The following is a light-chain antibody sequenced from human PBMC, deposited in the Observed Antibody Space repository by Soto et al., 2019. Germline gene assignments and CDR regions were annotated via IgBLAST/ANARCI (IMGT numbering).Light chain of an antibody. V-gene: IGLV2-14*01. Sequence: QSALTQPASVSGSPGQSITISCTGTSSDVGGYNYVSWYQQHPGKAPKLMIYDVSNRPSGVSNRFSGSKSGNTASLTISGLQDEDEAGYYCSSYTSSSTRVFGGGTKLTVL. J-gene: IGLJ2*01. CDR3: SSYTSSSTRV. CDR1: SSDVGGYNY. CDR2: DVS.